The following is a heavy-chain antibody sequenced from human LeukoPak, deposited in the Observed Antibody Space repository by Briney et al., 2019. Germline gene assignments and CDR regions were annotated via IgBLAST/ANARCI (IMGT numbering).Heavy chain of an antibody. Sequence: VPSVKVSCKASGGTFSSYAISWVRQAPGQGLEWMGGIIPIFGTANYAQKFQGRVTITADESTSTAYMELSSLRSEDTAVYYCPRGYEDTAPDYWGQGTLVTVSS. CDR1: GGTFSSYA. D-gene: IGHD5-18*01. J-gene: IGHJ4*02. CDR3: PRGYEDTAPDY. CDR2: IIPIFGTA. V-gene: IGHV1-69*13.